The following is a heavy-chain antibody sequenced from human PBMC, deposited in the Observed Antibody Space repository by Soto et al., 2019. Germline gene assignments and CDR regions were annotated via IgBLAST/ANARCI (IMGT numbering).Heavy chain of an antibody. V-gene: IGHV4-59*01. D-gene: IGHD6-13*01. J-gene: IGHJ5*02. CDR1: GGSISSYY. CDR3: ARVAAAGMDNLYNWFDP. CDR2: IYYSGST. Sequence: PSETLSLTCTVSGGSISSYYWSWIRQPPGKGLEWIGYIYYSGSTNYNPSLKSRVTISVDTSKNQFSLKLSSVTAADTAVYYCARVAAAGMDNLYNWFDPWGQGTLVTV.